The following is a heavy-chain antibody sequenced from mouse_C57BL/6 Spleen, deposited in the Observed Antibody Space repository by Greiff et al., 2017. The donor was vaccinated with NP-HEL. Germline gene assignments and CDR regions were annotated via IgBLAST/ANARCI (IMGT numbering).Heavy chain of an antibody. CDR2: IDPSDSYT. CDR1: GYTFTSYW. V-gene: IGHV1-50*01. D-gene: IGHD1-1*01. CDR3: AKGYYGSRAY. J-gene: IGHJ3*01. Sequence: QVQLQQPGAELVKPGASVKLSCKASGYTFTSYWMQWVKQRPGQGLEWIGEIDPSDSYTNYNQKFKGKATLTVDTSSSTAYMQLSSLTSEDSAVYYCAKGYYGSRAYWGQGTLVTVSA.